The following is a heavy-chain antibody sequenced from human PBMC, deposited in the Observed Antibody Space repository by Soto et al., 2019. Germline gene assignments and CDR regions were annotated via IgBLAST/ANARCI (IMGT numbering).Heavy chain of an antibody. J-gene: IGHJ4*02. V-gene: IGHV3-48*03. CDR1: GFTFSDHE. Sequence: GGSLRLSCVVSGFTFSDHEMNWVRQAPGKGPEWVSRISESGGTTSYADSVESRFTISRDNARDSLYLHMNNLRPEDTALYYWAKDISLGELSAPDHWGQGTLVTVSS. CDR2: ISESGGTT. D-gene: IGHD3-16*02. CDR3: AKDISLGELSAPDH.